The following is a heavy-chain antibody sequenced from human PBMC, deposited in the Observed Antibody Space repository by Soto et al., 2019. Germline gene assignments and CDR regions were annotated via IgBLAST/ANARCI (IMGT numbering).Heavy chain of an antibody. CDR3: ARVLVNIVATTLDY. CDR1: GGSFSGYY. CDR2: INHSGST. D-gene: IGHD5-12*01. J-gene: IGHJ4*02. Sequence: SETLSLTCAVYGGSFSGYYWSWIRQPPGKGLEWIGEINHSGSTNYNPSLKSRVTISVDTSKNQFSLKLSSVTAADTAVYYCARVLVNIVATTLDYWGQGTLVTVSS. V-gene: IGHV4-34*01.